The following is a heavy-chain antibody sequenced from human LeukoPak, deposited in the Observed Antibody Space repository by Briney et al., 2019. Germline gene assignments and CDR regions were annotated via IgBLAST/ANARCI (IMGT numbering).Heavy chain of an antibody. D-gene: IGHD3-10*01. CDR3: ARALRKGSGSYYNAGNDAFDI. J-gene: IGHJ3*02. CDR1: GYSISSGYY. Sequence: PSETLSLTCTVSGYSISSGYYWGWIRQPPGKGLEWIGSIYHSGSTYYNPSLKSRVTISVDTSKNQFSLKLSSVTAADTAVYYCARALRKGSGSYYNAGNDAFDIWGQGTMVTVSS. V-gene: IGHV4-38-2*02. CDR2: IYHSGST.